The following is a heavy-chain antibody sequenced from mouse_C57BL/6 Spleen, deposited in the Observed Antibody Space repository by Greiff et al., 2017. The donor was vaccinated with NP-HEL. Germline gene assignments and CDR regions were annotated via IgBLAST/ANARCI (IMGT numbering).Heavy chain of an antibody. V-gene: IGHV1-80*01. CDR3: ARRDYGSSFFDY. J-gene: IGHJ2*01. D-gene: IGHD1-1*01. CDR2: IYPGDGDT. Sequence: QVQLQQSGAELVKPGASVKISCKASGYAFSSYWMNWVKQRPGKGLEWIGQIYPGDGDTNSNGKFKGKATLTADKSSSTAYMQLSSLTSEDSAVYFCARRDYGSSFFDYWGQGTTRTVSS. CDR1: GYAFSSYW.